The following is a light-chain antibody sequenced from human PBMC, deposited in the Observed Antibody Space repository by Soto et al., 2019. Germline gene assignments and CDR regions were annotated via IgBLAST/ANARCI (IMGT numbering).Light chain of an antibody. J-gene: IGLJ1*01. CDR1: SSDVGNYNF. V-gene: IGLV2-14*01. Sequence: VRTQPASVSGSPGQSITISCTGTSSDVGNYNFVSWYQQHPGKAPKLMIYAVSNRPSGVSIRFSGSKSGNTASLTISGLQAEDEADYYCSSYSSTSTYVFGAGTKVTVL. CDR2: AVS. CDR3: SSYSSTSTYV.